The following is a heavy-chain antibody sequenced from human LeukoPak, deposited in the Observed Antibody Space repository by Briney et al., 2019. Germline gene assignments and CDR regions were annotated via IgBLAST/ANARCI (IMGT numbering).Heavy chain of an antibody. J-gene: IGHJ4*02. CDR1: GFTFSSYA. Sequence: GGSLRLSCAASGFTFSSYAMSWVRQAPGKGLEWVSAISGSGGSTYYADSVKGRFTISRDNSKNTLYLQMNSLRAEDTALYYCAKDIGHSSGWTYFDYWGQGTLVTVSS. V-gene: IGHV3-23*01. D-gene: IGHD6-19*01. CDR3: AKDIGHSSGWTYFDY. CDR2: ISGSGGST.